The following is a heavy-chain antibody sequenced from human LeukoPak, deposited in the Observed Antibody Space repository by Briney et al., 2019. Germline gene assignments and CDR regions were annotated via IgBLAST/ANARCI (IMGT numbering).Heavy chain of an antibody. D-gene: IGHD4-11*01. CDR3: ARATHYSNYRHHYYYMDV. J-gene: IGHJ6*03. CDR2: IYYSGST. V-gene: IGHV4-59*01. CDR1: GGSISSYY. Sequence: SETLSLTCTVSGGSISSYYWSWIRQPPGKGLEWIGYIYYSGSTNNNPPLKSRVTISVDKSKNQISLKLSSVTAADTAVYYCARATHYSNYRHHYYYMDVWGKGTTVTVSS.